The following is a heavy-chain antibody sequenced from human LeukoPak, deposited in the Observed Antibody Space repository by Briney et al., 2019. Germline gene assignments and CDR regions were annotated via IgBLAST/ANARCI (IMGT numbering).Heavy chain of an antibody. CDR2: INSDGSST. CDR1: GFTFSSCW. J-gene: IGHJ4*02. D-gene: IGHD3-22*01. CDR3: ARDSAHYYDSSGYYVDGIDY. Sequence: GGSLRLSCAASGFTFSSCWMHWVRQAPGKGLVWVSRINSDGSSTSYADSVKGRFTISRDNAKNTLYLQMNSLRAEDTAVYYCARDSAHYYDSSGYYVDGIDYWGQGTLVTVSS. V-gene: IGHV3-74*01.